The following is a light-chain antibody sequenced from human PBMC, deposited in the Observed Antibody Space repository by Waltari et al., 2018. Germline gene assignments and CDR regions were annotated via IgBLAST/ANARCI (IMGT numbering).Light chain of an antibody. V-gene: IGKV1-39*01. J-gene: IGKJ1*01. CDR2: AAS. CDR1: QTISRY. CDR3: KESYSFTRT. Sequence: DIQMTPSPSSLSASVGDRVTITCRAIQTISRYLHWYQQKPGKAPNLLIYAASSLQSGGSSRFSGSGAGREFTLIINSLQPEECATYYCKESYSFTRTFGQGTKVEIK.